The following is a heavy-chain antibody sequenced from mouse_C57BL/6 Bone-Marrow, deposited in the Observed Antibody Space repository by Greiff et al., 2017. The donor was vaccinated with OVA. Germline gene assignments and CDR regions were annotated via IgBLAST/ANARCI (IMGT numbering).Heavy chain of an antibody. CDR2: IGPSDSYT. Sequence: QVQLQQPGAELVKPGASVKLSCKASGYTFTSYWMQWVQQRPGQGLEWIGEIGPSDSYTNYNQKFKGKATLTVDTSSSTSYMQLSRLTSEDTAVYYCASAVCGYWGQGTLVTVSA. J-gene: IGHJ3*02. V-gene: IGHV1-50*01. CDR3: ASAVCGY. CDR1: GYTFTSYW. D-gene: IGHD3-3*01.